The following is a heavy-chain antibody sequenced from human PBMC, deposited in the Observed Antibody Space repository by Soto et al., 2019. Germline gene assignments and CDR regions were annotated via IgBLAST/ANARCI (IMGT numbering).Heavy chain of an antibody. Sequence: VASVKVSCKASGGTFSSYAISWVRQAPGQGLEWMGGIIPIFGTANYAQKFQGRVTITADESTSTAYMELSSLRSEDTAVYYCASLGSDGAALYYFDYWGQGTLVTVSS. CDR2: IIPIFGTA. CDR1: GGTFSSYA. J-gene: IGHJ4*02. CDR3: ASLGSDGAALYYFDY. V-gene: IGHV1-69*13. D-gene: IGHD1-26*01.